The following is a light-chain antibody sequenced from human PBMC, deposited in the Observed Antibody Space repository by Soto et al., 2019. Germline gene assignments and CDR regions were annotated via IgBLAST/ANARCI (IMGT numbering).Light chain of an antibody. CDR1: QSVSSSY. Sequence: EIVLTQSPATLSLATGDRATLSCRARQSVSSSYLAWYQQKPDQAPRLLIYGASIRDTGIPDMFSGSGSGTDFPLTISILEPEEFEVYYCQPYGSSPPRITFGQGTRLEIK. CDR3: QPYGSSPPRIT. J-gene: IGKJ5*01. V-gene: IGKV3-20*01. CDR2: GAS.